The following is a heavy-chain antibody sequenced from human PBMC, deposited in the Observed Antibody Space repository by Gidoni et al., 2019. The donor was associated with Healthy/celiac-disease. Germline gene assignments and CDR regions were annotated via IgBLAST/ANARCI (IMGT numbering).Heavy chain of an antibody. CDR3: ARDSPGIARGMNY. CDR1: GGTFNSYA. D-gene: IGHD6-13*01. CDR2: IIPIFGTA. Sequence: QVQPVQSGAEVKKPGSSVKVSCKASGGTFNSYAISGVRQAPGQGLEWMGGIIPIFGTANYAQKFQGRVTITADESTSTACMELSSLGSEDAAVCYCARDSPGIARGMNYWGQGTLVTVSS. V-gene: IGHV1-69*01. J-gene: IGHJ4*02.